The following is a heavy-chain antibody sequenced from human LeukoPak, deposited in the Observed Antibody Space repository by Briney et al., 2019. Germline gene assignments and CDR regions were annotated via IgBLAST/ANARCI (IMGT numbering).Heavy chain of an antibody. Sequence: GGSLRLSCAASGFTFDDYGMSWVRQAPGKGLEWVSGINWNGGSTGYADSVKGRFTISRDNAKNSLYLQMNSLRAEDTALYHCARARYCSSTSCYVPVVDWGQGTLVTVSS. CDR1: GFTFDDYG. V-gene: IGHV3-20*01. CDR3: ARARYCSSTSCYVPVVD. D-gene: IGHD2-2*01. CDR2: INWNGGST. J-gene: IGHJ4*02.